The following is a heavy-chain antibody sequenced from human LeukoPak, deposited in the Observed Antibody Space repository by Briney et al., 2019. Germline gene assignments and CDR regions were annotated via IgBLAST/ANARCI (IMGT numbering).Heavy chain of an antibody. D-gene: IGHD2-2*01. Sequence: GESLRISCKGSGYSFTSYWISWVRQMPGKGLEWMGRIDPSDSYTNYSPSFQGHVAISADKSISTAYLQWSSLKASDTAMYYCATQPRGYCSSTSCPRAFDIWGQGTMVTVSS. CDR1: GYSFTSYW. J-gene: IGHJ3*02. V-gene: IGHV5-10-1*01. CDR2: IDPSDSYT. CDR3: ATQPRGYCSSTSCPRAFDI.